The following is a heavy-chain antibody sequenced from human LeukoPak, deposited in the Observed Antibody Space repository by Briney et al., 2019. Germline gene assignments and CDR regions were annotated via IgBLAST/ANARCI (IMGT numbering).Heavy chain of an antibody. Sequence: ASVKVPCRASGYTFSGDYIHWMRQAPGQGLEWMGWINHNNGGTNYARKFQGRVTMTRDTSITTTYMELISLRSDDTAVYYCARGGPKPIMGAADCWGQGTLVTVSS. CDR1: GYTFSGDY. J-gene: IGHJ4*02. CDR2: INHNNGGT. CDR3: ARGGPKPIMGAADC. D-gene: IGHD1-26*01. V-gene: IGHV1-2*02.